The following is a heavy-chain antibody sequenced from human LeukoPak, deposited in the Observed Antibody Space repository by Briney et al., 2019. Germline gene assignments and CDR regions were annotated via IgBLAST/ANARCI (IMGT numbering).Heavy chain of an antibody. D-gene: IGHD1-26*01. V-gene: IGHV4-59*02. Sequence: SETLSLTCTASGASVSTYYWSWIRQPPGKGLEWIGYIDFSGSTSYNPSLKSRVTISVDTSKNQFSLKLSSVTAADTAVYYCARGSDYFDYWGQGTLATVSS. J-gene: IGHJ4*02. CDR2: IDFSGST. CDR1: GASVSTYY. CDR3: ARGSDYFDY.